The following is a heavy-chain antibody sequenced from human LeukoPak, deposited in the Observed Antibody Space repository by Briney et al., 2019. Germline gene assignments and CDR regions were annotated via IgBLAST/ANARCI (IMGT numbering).Heavy chain of an antibody. CDR1: GFTFSDYY. D-gene: IGHD6-6*01. Sequence: GGSLRLSCAASGFTFSDYYMSWIRQAPGKGLEWVSYISSSGSTIYYADSVKGRFTISRDNAKNSLYLQMNSLRAEDTAVYYCARLPSLYSSSSGFDYWGQGTLVTVSS. J-gene: IGHJ4*02. CDR2: ISSSGSTI. V-gene: IGHV3-11*04. CDR3: ARLPSLYSSSSGFDY.